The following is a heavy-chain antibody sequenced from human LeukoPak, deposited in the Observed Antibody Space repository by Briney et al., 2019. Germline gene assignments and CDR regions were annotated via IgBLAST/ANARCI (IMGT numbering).Heavy chain of an antibody. Sequence: PSETLSLTCSVSGGSISRSSYYWGWIRQPPGKGLEWIGSLYNTETTYYNPSLKSRVTISVDTSKNQFSLKLSSVTAADTAVYYCARSLIVVVPAAMFVGWFDPWGQGALVTVSS. V-gene: IGHV4-39*07. J-gene: IGHJ5*02. CDR3: ARSLIVVVPAAMFVGWFDP. CDR2: LYNTETT. D-gene: IGHD2-2*01. CDR1: GGSISRSSYY.